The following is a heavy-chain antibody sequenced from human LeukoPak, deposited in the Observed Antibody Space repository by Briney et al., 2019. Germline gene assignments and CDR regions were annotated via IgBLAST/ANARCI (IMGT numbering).Heavy chain of an antibody. CDR1: GSRFTSYW. D-gene: IGHD2-2*01. CDR2: IYPDDSDT. CDR3: AIGGDSTTSCYRCFNY. V-gene: IGHV5-51*01. J-gene: IGHJ4*02. Sequence: GESLKISCKGSGSRFTSYWIGWVRQMPGKGLEWMGIIYPDDSDTRYSPSFQGQVTISADKSISTAYLQWSSLKASDTAMYYCAIGGDSTTSCYRCFNYWGQGTLVTVSS.